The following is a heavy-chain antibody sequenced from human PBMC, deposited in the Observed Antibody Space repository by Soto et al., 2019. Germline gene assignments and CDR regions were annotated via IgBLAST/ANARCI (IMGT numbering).Heavy chain of an antibody. D-gene: IGHD3-10*01. CDR2: NSGSGGDT. V-gene: IGHV3-23*01. CDR1: GFSFSTSA. Sequence: EVQLLESGGGLVQPGGSLRLFCTASGFSFSTSAMSWVRQAPGRGLEWVSGNSGSGGDTHYADSVKGRFTISRDNSKNTLYLQMNSLRAEDTAVYYCAKWEDYGSGTSLLYWGQGTLVTVSS. CDR3: AKWEDYGSGTSLLY. J-gene: IGHJ4*02.